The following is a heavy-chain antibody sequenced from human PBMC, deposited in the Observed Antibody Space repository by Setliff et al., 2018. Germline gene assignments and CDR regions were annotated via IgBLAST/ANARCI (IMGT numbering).Heavy chain of an antibody. J-gene: IGHJ4*02. CDR2: IHYRGTT. CDR3: ASGVGAPWMGGDDY. CDR1: DDSISSRRYY. V-gene: IGHV4-39*07. Sequence: SETLSLTCTVSDDSISSRRYYWAWIRQPPGKGLEWIGRIHYRGTTYSNASLASRLTISVDTAKNQFSLKLSSVTVADTAVYYCASGVGAPWMGGDDYWGQGTLVTVSS. D-gene: IGHD3-16*01.